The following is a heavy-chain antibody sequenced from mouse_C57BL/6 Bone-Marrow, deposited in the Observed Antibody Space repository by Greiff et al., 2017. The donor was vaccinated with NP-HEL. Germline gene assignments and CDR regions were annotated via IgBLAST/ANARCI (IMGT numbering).Heavy chain of an antibody. Sequence: QVQLKQPGAELVRPGTSVKLSCKASGYTFTSYWMHWVKQRPGQGLEWIGVIDPSDSYTNYNQKFKGKATLTVDTSSSTAYMQLSSLTSEDSAVYYCARRFTTPFAYWGQGTLVTVSA. CDR2: IDPSDSYT. V-gene: IGHV1-59*01. CDR1: GYTFTSYW. CDR3: ARRFTTPFAY. D-gene: IGHD2-12*01. J-gene: IGHJ3*01.